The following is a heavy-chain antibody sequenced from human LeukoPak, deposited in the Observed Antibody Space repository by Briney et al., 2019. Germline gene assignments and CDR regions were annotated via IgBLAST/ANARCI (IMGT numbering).Heavy chain of an antibody. D-gene: IGHD5-24*01. CDR2: INAGNGNT. V-gene: IGHV1-3*03. CDR1: GYTFTSYA. CDR3: ARGRSGRRDGYDWGLGYYYMDV. J-gene: IGHJ6*03. Sequence: ASVKVSFEASGYTFTSYAMHWVRQAPGQRLEWMGWINAGNGNTKYSQEFQGRVTITRDTSASTAYMERSSLRSEDMAVYYCARGRSGRRDGYDWGLGYYYMDVWGKGTTVTVSS.